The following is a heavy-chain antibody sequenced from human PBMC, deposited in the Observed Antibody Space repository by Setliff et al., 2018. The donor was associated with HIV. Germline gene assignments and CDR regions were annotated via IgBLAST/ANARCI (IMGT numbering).Heavy chain of an antibody. V-gene: IGHV1-69*05. CDR2: IIPMFGAA. J-gene: IGHJ3*02. D-gene: IGHD3-22*01. Sequence: SVKVSCKASGGTFSSYAISWVRQAPGQGLEWMGGIIPMFGAANYAQKFQGRVTITTDASTSAAYMELSSLRSEDTAVYYCATRAYDSRGYLRSRVSGAAFDIWGQGTMVTVSS. CDR3: ATRAYDSRGYLRSRVSGAAFDI. CDR1: GGTFSSYA.